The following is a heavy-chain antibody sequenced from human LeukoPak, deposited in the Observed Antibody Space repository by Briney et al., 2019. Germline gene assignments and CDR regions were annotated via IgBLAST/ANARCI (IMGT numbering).Heavy chain of an antibody. D-gene: IGHD6-13*01. Sequence: GASVKVSCKASGYTFTGYYMHWVRQAPGQGLEWMGWINPNSGGTNYAQKFQGRVTMTRGTSISTAYMELSRLRSDDTAVYYCARDRRKAAGTPLDYWGQGTLVTVSS. CDR1: GYTFTGYY. V-gene: IGHV1-2*02. CDR2: INPNSGGT. J-gene: IGHJ4*02. CDR3: ARDRRKAAGTPLDY.